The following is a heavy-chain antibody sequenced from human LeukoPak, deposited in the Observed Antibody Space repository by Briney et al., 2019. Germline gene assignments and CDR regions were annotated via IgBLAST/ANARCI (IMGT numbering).Heavy chain of an antibody. J-gene: IGHJ4*02. CDR1: GYTFTSYG. Sequence: GASVKVSFKASGYTFTSYGISWVRQAPGQGLEWMGWTSAHNDDTNYAETLQGRLTMTTDIFTSTAYMELTSLRSDDTAVYYCARVWDCRNDYFDPWGQGTLVIVSS. CDR3: ARVWDCRNDYFDP. V-gene: IGHV1-18*01. D-gene: IGHD1-1*01. CDR2: TSAHNDDT.